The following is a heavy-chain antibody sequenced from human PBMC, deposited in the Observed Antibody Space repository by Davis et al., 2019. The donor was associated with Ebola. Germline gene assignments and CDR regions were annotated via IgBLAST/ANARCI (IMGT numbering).Heavy chain of an antibody. Sequence: GGSLRLSCAASGFTVSSNYMSWVRQAPGKGLEWVSVIYSGGSTYYADSVKGRFTISRDNSKNTLFLQMNSLRAEDTAVYYCAKTEWIAVAGPVNYWGQGTLVTVSS. CDR3: AKTEWIAVAGPVNY. V-gene: IGHV3-53*01. CDR2: IYSGGST. CDR1: GFTVSSNY. J-gene: IGHJ4*02. D-gene: IGHD6-13*01.